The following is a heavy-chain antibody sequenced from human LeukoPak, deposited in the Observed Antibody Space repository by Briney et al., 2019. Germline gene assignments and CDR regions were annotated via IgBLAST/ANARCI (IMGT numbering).Heavy chain of an antibody. D-gene: IGHD2-15*01. V-gene: IGHV3-69-1*01. CDR2: K. J-gene: IGHJ4*02. CDR1: FSDYY. CDR3: ARDNGWSADF. Sequence: GGSLRLSCLDTFSDYYMNYFRRLQGRGRSRLHTKFYADSVKGRFTIPRDNAKNSLFLQMNSLRAEDTAVYYCARDNGWSADFWGQGTLVTVSS.